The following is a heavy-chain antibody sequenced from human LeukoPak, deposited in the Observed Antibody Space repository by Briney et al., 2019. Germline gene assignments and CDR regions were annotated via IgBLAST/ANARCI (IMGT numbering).Heavy chain of an antibody. J-gene: IGHJ4*02. CDR1: GYTFTGYY. D-gene: IGHD3-10*01. CDR2: INPNSGGI. CDR3: ARGVRGDGFDY. Sequence: ASVKVSCKASGYTFTGYYMHWVRQAPGQGLEWMGRINPNSGGINYAQKFQGRVTMTRDTSISTAYMELSRLRCDDTAVYYCARGVRGDGFDYWGQGTLVTVSS. V-gene: IGHV1-2*06.